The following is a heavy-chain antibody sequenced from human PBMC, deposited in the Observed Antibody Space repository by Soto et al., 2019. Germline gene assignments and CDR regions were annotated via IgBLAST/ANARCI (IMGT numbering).Heavy chain of an antibody. J-gene: IGHJ4*02. D-gene: IGHD2-21*02. CDR1: GFTFTSSA. CDR2: IVVGSGNT. CDR3: AAGRTYCGGDCYVD. V-gene: IGHV1-58*01. Sequence: QMQLVQSGPEVKKPGTSVKVSCKASGFTFTSSAVQWVRQARGQRLEWIGWIVVGSGNTNYAQKFQERVTITRDMSTSTVYMELSSLRTEDTAVYYCAAGRTYCGGDCYVDWGQGTLVTVSS.